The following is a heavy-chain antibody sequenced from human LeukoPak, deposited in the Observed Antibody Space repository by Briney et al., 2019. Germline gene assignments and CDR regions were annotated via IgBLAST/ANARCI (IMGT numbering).Heavy chain of an antibody. CDR3: ASSTSWWGLGY. Sequence: SETLSLTCAVYGGSFSGYYWSWIRQPPGKGLEWIGYIYYSGSTNYNPSLKSRVTISVDTSKNQFSLKLSSVTAADTAVYYCASSTSWWGLGYWGQGTLVTVSS. J-gene: IGHJ4*02. CDR1: GGSFSGYY. D-gene: IGHD2-2*01. CDR2: IYYSGST. V-gene: IGHV4-59*01.